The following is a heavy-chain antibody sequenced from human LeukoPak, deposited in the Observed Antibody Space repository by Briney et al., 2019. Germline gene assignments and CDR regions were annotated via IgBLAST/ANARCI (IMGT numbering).Heavy chain of an antibody. V-gene: IGHV4-59*01. CDR1: GDSISSYY. J-gene: IGHJ5*02. D-gene: IGHD4-17*01. CDR3: ATTNYGDYNWFDP. CDR2: IYYSGGT. Sequence: PSETLSLTCTVSGDSISSYYWSWIRQPPGKGLEWIGYIYYSGGTKYNPSLKSRVTMSVDTSKNQFSLKVTSVTAADTAVYYCATTNYGDYNWFDPWGQGTLVTVSS.